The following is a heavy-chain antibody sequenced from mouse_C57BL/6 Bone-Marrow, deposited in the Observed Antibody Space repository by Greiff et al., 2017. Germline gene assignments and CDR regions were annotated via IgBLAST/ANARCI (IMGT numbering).Heavy chain of an antibody. V-gene: IGHV15-2*01. Sequence: QVQLQQSGSELMSHGSSVQLSCKDYDSEVFPIAYMSWVRQKPGHGCEWIGGILPSIGSTIYGEKFEDKATLDADTLSNTAYSELDSLTSEDSTIYYCAGGELYYYYAMDYWGQGTSVTVSS. CDR1: DSEVFPIAY. J-gene: IGHJ4*01. CDR3: AGGELYYYYAMDY. CDR2: ILPSIGST. D-gene: IGHD1-1*01.